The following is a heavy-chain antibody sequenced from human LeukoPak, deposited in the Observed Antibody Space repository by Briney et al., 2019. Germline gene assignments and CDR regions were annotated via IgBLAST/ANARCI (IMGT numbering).Heavy chain of an antibody. Sequence: PSETLCLTCTVSGGSISSYYWSWIRQPPGKGLEWIGYIYYSGSTNYNPSLKSRVTISVDTSKNQFSLKLSSVTAADTAVYYCARASSSGWFMYFQHWGQGTLVTVSS. CDR2: IYYSGST. D-gene: IGHD6-19*01. CDR1: GGSISSYY. CDR3: ARASSSGWFMYFQH. J-gene: IGHJ1*01. V-gene: IGHV4-59*01.